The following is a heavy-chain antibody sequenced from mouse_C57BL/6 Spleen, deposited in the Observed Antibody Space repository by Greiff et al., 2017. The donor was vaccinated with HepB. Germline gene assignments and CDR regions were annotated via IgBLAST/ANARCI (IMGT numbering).Heavy chain of an antibody. V-gene: IGHV14-4*01. CDR3: TTSLSAY. CDR2: IDPENGDT. CDR1: GFNIKDDY. D-gene: IGHD6-5*01. J-gene: IGHJ3*01. Sequence: EVQLQESGAELVRPGASVKLSCTASGFNIKDDYMHWVKQRPEQDLEWIGWIDPENGDTEYASKFQGKATITADTSSNTADLQLSSLTSEDTAVYYCTTSLSAYWGQGTLVTVSA.